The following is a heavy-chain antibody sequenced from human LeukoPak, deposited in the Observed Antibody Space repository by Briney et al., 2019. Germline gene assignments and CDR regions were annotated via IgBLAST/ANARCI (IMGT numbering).Heavy chain of an antibody. CDR3: ARDHGYAFDY. V-gene: IGHV3-48*02. CDR2: INSISGEI. CDR1: GFTFSTYD. J-gene: IGHJ4*02. D-gene: IGHD5-12*01. Sequence: GGSLRLSCAASGFTFSTYDMNWVRQAPGKGLEWVSYINSISGEIWYAVSVKGRFTISRDDAKNSLYLQMNSLRDEDTAVYYCARDHGYAFDYWGQGTLVTVSS.